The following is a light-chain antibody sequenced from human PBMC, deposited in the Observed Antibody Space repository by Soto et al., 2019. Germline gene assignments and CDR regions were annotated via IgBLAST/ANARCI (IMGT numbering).Light chain of an antibody. CDR1: STDVDGYDY. Sequence: QSVLTQPASVSGSPGQSITISCTGASTDVDGYDYVSWYQQHPGQAPKLMIYDVNNRPSGVSYRFSGSKSGDTASLTISGLQAEDDADYYRSSYTSSAPFYVFGTGTKVTV. J-gene: IGLJ1*01. CDR2: DVN. CDR3: SSYTSSAPFYV. V-gene: IGLV2-14*03.